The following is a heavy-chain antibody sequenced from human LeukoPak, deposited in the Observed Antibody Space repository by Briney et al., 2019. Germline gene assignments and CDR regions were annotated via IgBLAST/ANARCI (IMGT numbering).Heavy chain of an antibody. V-gene: IGHV3-23*01. D-gene: IGHD1-26*01. Sequence: PGGSLRLSCAASGFTFSSYAMSWVRQAPGKGLEWVSAISGSGGSTYCADSVKGRFTISRDNSKNTLYLQMNSLRAEDTAVYYCAKERLYYTLGNWFDPWGQGTLVTVSS. CDR3: AKERLYYTLGNWFDP. CDR2: ISGSGGST. CDR1: GFTFSSYA. J-gene: IGHJ5*02.